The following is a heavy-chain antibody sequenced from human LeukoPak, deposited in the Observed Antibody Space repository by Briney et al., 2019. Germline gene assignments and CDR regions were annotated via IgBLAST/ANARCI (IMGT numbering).Heavy chain of an antibody. CDR3: ARDDHCSGGSCYPYYYYGMDV. D-gene: IGHD2-15*01. CDR1: GFTFSSYA. Sequence: GGSLRLSCAASGFTFSSYAMSWVRQAPGKGLEWVAVIWYDGSNKYYADSVKGRFTISRDNSKNTLYLQMNSLRAEDTAVYYCARDDHCSGGSCYPYYYYGMDVWGQGTTVTVSS. CDR2: IWYDGSNK. V-gene: IGHV3-33*08. J-gene: IGHJ6*02.